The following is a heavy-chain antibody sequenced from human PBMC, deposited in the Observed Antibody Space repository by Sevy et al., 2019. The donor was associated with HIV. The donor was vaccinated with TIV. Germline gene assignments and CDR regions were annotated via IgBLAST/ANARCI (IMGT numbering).Heavy chain of an antibody. Sequence: SETLSLTCTVSGGSISRDDYYWSWIRQPPGKGLEWIGYFLYNDNMYYNPSLKSRLVISVDMSKNKVYLNLSSVTAADTAVYFCARSQNVDSSPFDFWGQGALVTVSS. CDR2: FLYNDNM. CDR3: ARSQNVDSSPFDF. D-gene: IGHD5-12*01. V-gene: IGHV4-30-4*01. CDR1: GGSISRDDYY. J-gene: IGHJ5*01.